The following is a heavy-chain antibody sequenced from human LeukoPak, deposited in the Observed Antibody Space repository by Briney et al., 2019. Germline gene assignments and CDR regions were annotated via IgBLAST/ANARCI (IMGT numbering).Heavy chain of an antibody. V-gene: IGHV1-2*02. CDR3: ARDSLYLYCSSTSCYSPNWFDP. D-gene: IGHD2-2*01. CDR1: GYTFTGYY. Sequence: ASVKVSCKASGYTFTGYYMHWVRQAPGQGLEWMGWINPNSGGTNYAQKFQGRVTMTRDTSISTAYMELSRLRSDDTAVYYCARDSLYLYCSSTSCYSPNWFDPWGQGTLVTVSS. CDR2: INPNSGGT. J-gene: IGHJ5*02.